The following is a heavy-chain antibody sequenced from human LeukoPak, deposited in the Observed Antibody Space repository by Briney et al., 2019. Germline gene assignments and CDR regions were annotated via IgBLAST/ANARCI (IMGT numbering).Heavy chain of an antibody. CDR2: ISYDGSNK. CDR1: GFTFSSYA. V-gene: IGHV3-30*01. J-gene: IGHJ4*01. Sequence: GGSLRLSCAASGFTFSSYAMHWVRQAPGKGLEWVAVISYDGSNKYYAGSVKGRFTISRDNSKNTLYLQMNTLRAEDTAVSYCARDSIPVGAPLFDYWGHRTLVTVSS. CDR3: ARDSIPVGAPLFDY. D-gene: IGHD1-26*01.